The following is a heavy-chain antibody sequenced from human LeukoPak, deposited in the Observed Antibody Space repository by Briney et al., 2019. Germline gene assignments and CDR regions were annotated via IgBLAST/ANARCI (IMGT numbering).Heavy chain of an antibody. D-gene: IGHD6-19*01. CDR3: ARKSSGWYRNGAFDI. J-gene: IGHJ3*02. V-gene: IGHV3-7*01. CDR2: IKQDGSEK. Sequence: GGSLRLSCAASGFTFSSYWMSWVRQAPGKGLEWVANIKQDGSEKYYVDSVKGRFTISRDNAKNSLYLQMNSLRAEDTAVYYCARKSSGWYRNGAFDIWGQGTMVTVSS. CDR1: GFTFSSYW.